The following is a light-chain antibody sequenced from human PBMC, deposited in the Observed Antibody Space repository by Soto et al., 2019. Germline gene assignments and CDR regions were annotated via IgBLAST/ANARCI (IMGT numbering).Light chain of an antibody. CDR2: DVN. V-gene: IGLV2-14*03. J-gene: IGLJ1*01. CDR1: SSDVGAYEH. Sequence: QSALTQPASVSGSPGQSVTISCTGASSDVGAYEHVSWYQQHPGRAPKLILYDVNNRPSGVSNHFSGSKSGNTASLVISGLQDKEEADYSCSSYSTTNILVFGSGTKVTV. CDR3: SSYSTTNILV.